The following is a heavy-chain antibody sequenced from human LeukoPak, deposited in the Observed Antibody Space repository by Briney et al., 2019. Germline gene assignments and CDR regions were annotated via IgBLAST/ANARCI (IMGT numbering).Heavy chain of an antibody. CDR1: GLTFSSYW. V-gene: IGHV3-74*01. CDR2: INTDGSST. Sequence: GGSLRLSCAASGLTFSSYWMHWVRQAPGKGLVWVSRINTDGSSTSYADSVKGRFTISRDNAKNTLYLQMNSLRAEDTAVYYCARGLYSSSSEGFDYWGQGTLVGVSS. D-gene: IGHD6-6*01. J-gene: IGHJ4*02. CDR3: ARGLYSSSSEGFDY.